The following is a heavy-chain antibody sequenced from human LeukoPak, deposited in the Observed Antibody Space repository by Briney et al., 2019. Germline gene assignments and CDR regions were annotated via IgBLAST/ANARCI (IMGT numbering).Heavy chain of an antibody. CDR1: VYSFTGYY. CDR3: ARRGPYFDY. J-gene: IGHJ4*02. CDR2: INPKNGGT. Sequence: ASVSVSFKTSVYSFTGYYMHWVRQAPGQGLEWMGWINPKNGGTNYPQRFQGRVTMTTDTSVGTAYMELSSLASDDTAVYYCARRGPYFDYWGQGTLVTVSS. V-gene: IGHV1-2*02.